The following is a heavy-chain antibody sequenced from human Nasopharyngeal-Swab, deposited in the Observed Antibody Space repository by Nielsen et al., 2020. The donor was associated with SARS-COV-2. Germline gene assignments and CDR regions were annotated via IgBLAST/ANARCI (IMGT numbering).Heavy chain of an antibody. CDR3: AKGRYTMSYYYYMDV. Sequence: LKISCAASGFTFSSYSMNWVRQAPGKGLEWVSSISGSSSYIYYADSVKGRFTISRDNSKNTLYLQMNSLRAEDTAVYYCAKGRYTMSYYYYMDVWGKGTTVTVSS. CDR1: GFTFSSYS. CDR2: ISGSSSYI. V-gene: IGHV3-21*04. D-gene: IGHD3-22*01. J-gene: IGHJ6*03.